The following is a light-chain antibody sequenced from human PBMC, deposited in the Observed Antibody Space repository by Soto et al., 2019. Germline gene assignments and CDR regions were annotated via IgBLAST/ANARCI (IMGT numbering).Light chain of an antibody. CDR2: GAS. CDR1: QSVRSSH. CDR3: QQYDNWPPIT. J-gene: IGKJ5*01. V-gene: IGKV3-15*01. Sequence: EIVMKQSPATLSVSPGERATLSCRASQSVRSSHLAWYQQKAGQAPRLLIYGASTRATGIPARFSGSGSGTEFTLTISSLQSDDSAVYYCQQYDNWPPITFGQGTRLEI.